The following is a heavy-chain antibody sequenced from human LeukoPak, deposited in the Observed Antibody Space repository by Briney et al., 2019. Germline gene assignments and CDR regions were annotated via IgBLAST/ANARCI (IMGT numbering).Heavy chain of an antibody. CDR2: IYYSGSS. CDR3: ARLYCSRTSCYYSN. V-gene: IGHV4-61*01. Sequence: SETLSPTCTVSGGSVSSVSYYWSWIRQPPGKGLEWIGYIYYSGSSSYNPALKSRVTISLDTSKNQFSLKLSSVTAADTAIYYCARLYCSRTSCYYSNWGQGTLVTVSS. CDR1: GGSVSSVSYY. D-gene: IGHD2-2*01. J-gene: IGHJ4*02.